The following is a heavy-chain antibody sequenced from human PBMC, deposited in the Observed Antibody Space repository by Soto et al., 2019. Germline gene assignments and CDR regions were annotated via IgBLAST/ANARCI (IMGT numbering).Heavy chain of an antibody. CDR2: IYYSGST. Sequence: PSETLSLTCTVSGGSISSGGYYWSWIRQPPGKGLEWIGYIYYSGSTNYNPSLKSRVTISVDTSKNQFSLKLSSVTAADTAVYYCARETDYNWFDPWGQGTLVTVSS. CDR3: ARETDYNWFDP. J-gene: IGHJ5*02. D-gene: IGHD2-21*01. V-gene: IGHV4-61*08. CDR1: GGSISSGGYY.